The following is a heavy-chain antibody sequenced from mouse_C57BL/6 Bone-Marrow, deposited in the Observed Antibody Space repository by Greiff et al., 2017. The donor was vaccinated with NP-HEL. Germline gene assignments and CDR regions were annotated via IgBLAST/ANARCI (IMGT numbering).Heavy chain of an antibody. Sequence: VHLVESGAELVKPGASVKISCKASGYAFSSYWMNWVKQRPGKGLEWIGQIYPGDGDTNYNGKFKGKATLTADKSSSTAYMQLSSLTSEDSAVYFCARRWLLRAYYFDYWGQGTTLTVSS. D-gene: IGHD2-3*01. CDR2: IYPGDGDT. J-gene: IGHJ2*01. CDR3: ARRWLLRAYYFDY. CDR1: GYAFSSYW. V-gene: IGHV1-80*01.